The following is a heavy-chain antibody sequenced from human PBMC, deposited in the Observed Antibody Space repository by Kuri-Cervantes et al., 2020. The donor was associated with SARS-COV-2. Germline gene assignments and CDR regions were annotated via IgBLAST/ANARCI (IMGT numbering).Heavy chain of an antibody. CDR3: AREHIVVVVAATKKNYYYYGMDV. V-gene: IGHV4-59*12. D-gene: IGHD2-15*01. J-gene: IGHJ6*02. Sequence: LSCTVSGGSISSYYWSWIRQPPGKGLEWIGSIYYSGSTYYNPSLKSRVTISVDTSKNQFSLKLSSVTAADTAVYYCAREHIVVVVAATKKNYYYYGMDVWGQGTTVTVSS. CDR2: IYYSGST. CDR1: GGSISSYY.